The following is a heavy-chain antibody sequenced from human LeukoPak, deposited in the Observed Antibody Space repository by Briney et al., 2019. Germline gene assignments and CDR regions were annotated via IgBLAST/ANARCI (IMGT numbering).Heavy chain of an antibody. CDR2: INHSGST. CDR1: GGSFSGYY. Sequence: PSETLSLTCAVYGGSFSGYYWSWIRQPPGKGLGWIGEINHSGSTNYNPSLKSRVTISVDTSKNQFSLKLSSVTAADTAVYYCATLIAAAGQTDYWGQGTLVTVSS. D-gene: IGHD6-13*01. J-gene: IGHJ4*02. V-gene: IGHV4-34*01. CDR3: ATLIAAAGQTDY.